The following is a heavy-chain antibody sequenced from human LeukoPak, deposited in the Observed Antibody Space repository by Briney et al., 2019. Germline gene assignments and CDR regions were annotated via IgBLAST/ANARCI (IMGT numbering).Heavy chain of an antibody. CDR1: GFTVSSNY. Sequence: GGSLRLSCAASGFTVSSNYMSWVRQAPGKGLGWVSVIYSGGSTYYADSVKGRFTISRDNSKNTLYLQMNSLRAEDTAVYYCASHVDTAMMFDYWGQGTLVTVSS. D-gene: IGHD5-18*01. V-gene: IGHV3-53*01. CDR2: IYSGGST. CDR3: ASHVDTAMMFDY. J-gene: IGHJ4*02.